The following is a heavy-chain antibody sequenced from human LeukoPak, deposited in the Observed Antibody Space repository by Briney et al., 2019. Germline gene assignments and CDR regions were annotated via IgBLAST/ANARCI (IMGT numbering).Heavy chain of an antibody. CDR3: AKMGLLWFGGQSP. CDR1: GFTFSSYA. D-gene: IGHD3-10*01. Sequence: GGSLRLSCAASGFTFSSYAMSSVRQARGKGLEWVSAISGSGGSTYYADSVKGRFTISRDNSKNTLYLQMNSLRAEDTAVYYCAKMGLLWFGGQSPWGQGTLVTVSS. V-gene: IGHV3-23*01. CDR2: ISGSGGST. J-gene: IGHJ5*02.